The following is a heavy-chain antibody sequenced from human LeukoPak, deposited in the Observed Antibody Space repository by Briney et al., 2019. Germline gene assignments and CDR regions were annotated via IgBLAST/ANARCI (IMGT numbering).Heavy chain of an antibody. D-gene: IGHD4-11*01. V-gene: IGHV1-2*06. CDR3: ASLRHDYSNYGLSDGMDV. CDR1: GYTFTGYY. Sequence: ASVKVSCKASGYTFTGYYMHWVRQAPGQGLEWMGRINPNSAGTNYAQKFQGRVTMTRDTSISTAYMELSRLRSDDTAVYYCASLRHDYSNYGLSDGMDVWGQGTTVTVSS. CDR2: INPNSAGT. J-gene: IGHJ6*02.